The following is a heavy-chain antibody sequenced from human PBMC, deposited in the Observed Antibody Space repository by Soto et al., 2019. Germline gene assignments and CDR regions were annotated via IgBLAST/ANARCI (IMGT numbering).Heavy chain of an antibody. CDR1: GYTFTSYY. CDR3: ARDQEPSTLYYDYYYLDV. CDR2: INPSGGST. Sequence: QVQLVQSGAEVKKPGASVTVSCKASGYTFTSYYIHWVRQAPGQGLEWMGRINPSGGSTSYARKFQGRVTMSRDTSTSTVYMEVSGLRSEDTAVYYCARDQEPSTLYYDYYYLDVWGKGTTVTVSS. V-gene: IGHV1-46*03. J-gene: IGHJ6*03.